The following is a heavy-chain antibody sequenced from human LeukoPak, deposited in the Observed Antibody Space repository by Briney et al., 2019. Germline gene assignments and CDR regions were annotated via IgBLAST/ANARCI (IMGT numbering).Heavy chain of an antibody. J-gene: IGHJ4*02. Sequence: PSETLSLTCTVSGGSISSYYWSWIRQPPGKGLEWIGYIYYSGSTNYSPSLKSRVTISVDTSKNQFSLKLSSVTAADTAVYYCARSSLVDGYSYGYDYWGQGTLVTVSS. CDR3: ARSSLVDGYSYGYDY. CDR1: GGSISSYY. V-gene: IGHV4-59*01. CDR2: IYYSGST. D-gene: IGHD5-18*01.